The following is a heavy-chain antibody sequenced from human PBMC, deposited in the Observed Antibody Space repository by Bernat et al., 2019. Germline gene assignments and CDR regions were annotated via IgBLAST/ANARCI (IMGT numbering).Heavy chain of an antibody. Sequence: EAQLLLEFGGNLVQPGGSLRLSCAASGFTFSSYAMSWVRQAPGKGLEWVSSILESGDDIYYVDAVKGRFTISRDNSKNMVYLQMNSLRAEDTAVYFCVKAGRGVDMFFDSWGQGTLVTVSS. V-gene: IGHV3-23*01. CDR1: GFTFSSYA. CDR3: VKAGRGVDMFFDS. D-gene: IGHD3-10*01. J-gene: IGHJ4*01. CDR2: ILESGDDI.